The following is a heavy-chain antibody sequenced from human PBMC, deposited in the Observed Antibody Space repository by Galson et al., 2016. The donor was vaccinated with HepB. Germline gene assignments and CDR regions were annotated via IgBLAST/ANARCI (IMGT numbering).Heavy chain of an antibody. J-gene: IGHJ4*02. CDR1: GFSLSTSGMC. CDR3: TRSSRGSASGRSS. Sequence: PALVKPTQTLTLTCTFSGFSLSTSGMCVSWIRRPPGKALEWLALIDWDDDKYYSTSLKTRLTISKDTSKNQVVLTMTNMDPVDTATYYCTRSSRGSASGRSSWGQGTLVTVSS. D-gene: IGHD3-22*01. CDR2: IDWDDDK. V-gene: IGHV2-70*01.